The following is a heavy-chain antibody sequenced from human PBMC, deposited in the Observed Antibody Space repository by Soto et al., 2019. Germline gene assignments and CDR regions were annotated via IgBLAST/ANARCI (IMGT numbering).Heavy chain of an antibody. CDR3: ARDGGLLTASWHYDL. V-gene: IGHV1-46*01. J-gene: IGHJ2*01. CDR2: INPRTGST. CDR1: GYSFTNYC. D-gene: IGHD2-15*01. Sequence: QVQLVQSGADVKKPGTSVKVSCKAAGYSFTNYCMYWVRQAPGQGLEWMGMINPRTGSTRYAQKFQDRVTLTRDTSTTTVYMELSTLISDDTAVYYCARDGGLLTASWHYDLWGLGTLVTVSS.